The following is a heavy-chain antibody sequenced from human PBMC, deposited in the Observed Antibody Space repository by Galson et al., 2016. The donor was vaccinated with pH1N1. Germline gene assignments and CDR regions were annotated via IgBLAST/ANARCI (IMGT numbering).Heavy chain of an antibody. J-gene: IGHJ6*03. CDR2: ISNSDTT. D-gene: IGHD5-12*01. CDR1: GFSFSNYS. V-gene: IGHV3-48*01. Sequence: SLRLSCAASGFSFSNYSMNWVRQAPGKGLEWISYISNSDTTYNARSVKGRFTISRDNAKRSVYLQIDNLRVEDTAVYYCAGAGIVAPGKATPYYYYYYYMDVWGKGTTVTVSS. CDR3: AGAGIVAPGKATPYYYYYYYMDV.